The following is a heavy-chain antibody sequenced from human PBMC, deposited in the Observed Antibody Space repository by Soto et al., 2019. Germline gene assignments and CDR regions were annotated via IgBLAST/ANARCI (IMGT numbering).Heavy chain of an antibody. CDR2: ISSSGSTI. CDR3: AREGRYYYDSSGYYPYYYGMDV. J-gene: IGHJ6*02. Sequence: GGSLRLSCAASGFTFSSYEMNWVRQAPGKGLEWVSYISSSGSTIYYADSVKGRFTISRDNAKNSLYLQMNSLRAEDTAVYYCAREGRYYYDSSGYYPYYYGMDVWGQGTTVTVSS. D-gene: IGHD3-22*01. V-gene: IGHV3-48*03. CDR1: GFTFSSYE.